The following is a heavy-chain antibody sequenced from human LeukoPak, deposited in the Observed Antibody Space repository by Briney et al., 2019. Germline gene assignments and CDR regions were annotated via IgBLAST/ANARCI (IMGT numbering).Heavy chain of an antibody. CDR1: GFTFSSYS. CDR3: ARGGGRTAMDIDY. CDR2: ISSSSSTI. Sequence: PGGSLRLSCAASGFTFSSYSMNWVRQAPGKGLEWVSYISSSSSTICYADSVKGRFTISRDNAKNSLYLQMNSLRAEDTAVYYCARGGGRTAMDIDYWGQGTLVTVSS. D-gene: IGHD5-18*01. J-gene: IGHJ4*02. V-gene: IGHV3-48*01.